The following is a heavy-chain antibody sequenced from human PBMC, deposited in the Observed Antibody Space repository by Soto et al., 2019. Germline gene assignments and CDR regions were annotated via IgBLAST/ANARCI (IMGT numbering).Heavy chain of an antibody. D-gene: IGHD4-17*01. CDR1: GGTFSSYA. V-gene: IGHV1-69*01. J-gene: IGHJ6*02. Sequence: QVQLVQSGAEVKKPGSSVKVSCKASGGTFSSYAISWVRQAPGQGLEWMGGVIPIFGTANYAQKFQGRVTITPDASTSTAYLELSSLRSEATAVYYCAYGDYVPLYYYGMDVWGQGTTVTVSS. CDR2: VIPIFGTA. CDR3: AYGDYVPLYYYGMDV.